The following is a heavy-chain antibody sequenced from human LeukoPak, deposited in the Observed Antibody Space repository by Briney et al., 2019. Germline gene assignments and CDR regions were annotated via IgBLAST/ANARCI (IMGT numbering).Heavy chain of an antibody. CDR1: GGSISSYY. Sequence: SSETLSLTCTVSGGSISSYYWSWIRQPPGKGLEWIGYIYYSGSTNYNPSLKSRVTISVDTSKNQFSLKLSSVTAADTAVYYCARAMGGPTTCDAFDIWGQGTMVTVSS. J-gene: IGHJ3*02. D-gene: IGHD1-1*01. CDR3: ARAMGGPTTCDAFDI. V-gene: IGHV4-59*01. CDR2: IYYSGST.